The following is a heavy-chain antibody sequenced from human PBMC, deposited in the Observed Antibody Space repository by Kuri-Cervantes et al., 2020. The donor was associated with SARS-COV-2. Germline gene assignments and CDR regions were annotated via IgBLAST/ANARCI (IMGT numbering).Heavy chain of an antibody. CDR2: ISSSSSYT. V-gene: IGHV3-11*03. D-gene: IGHD4-23*01. Sequence: GESLKISCAASGFTFSDYYMSWIRQAPGKGLEWVSYISSSSSYTNYADSVKGRFTISRDNAKNSLYLQMNSLRAEDTAVYYCARGVTRLDLWGRGTLVTVSS. CDR3: ARGVTRLDL. CDR1: GFTFSDYY. J-gene: IGHJ2*01.